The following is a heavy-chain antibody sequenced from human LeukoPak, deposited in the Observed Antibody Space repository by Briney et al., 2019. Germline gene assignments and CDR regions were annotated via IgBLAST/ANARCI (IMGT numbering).Heavy chain of an antibody. CDR2: INHSGST. J-gene: IGHJ2*01. CDR1: GGSFSGYY. Sequence: PSETLSLTCAVYGGSFSGYYWSWIRQPPGRGLEWIGEINHSGSTNYNPSLKSRVTISVDTSKNQFSLKLSSVTAADTAVYYCARDVQGEQWLAYKPGYFDLWGRGTLVTVSS. CDR3: ARDVQGEQWLAYKPGYFDL. D-gene: IGHD6-19*01. V-gene: IGHV4-34*01.